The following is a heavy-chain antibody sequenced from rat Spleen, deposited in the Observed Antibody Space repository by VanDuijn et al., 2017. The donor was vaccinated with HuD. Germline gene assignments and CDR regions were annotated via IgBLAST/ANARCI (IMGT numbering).Heavy chain of an antibody. CDR3: TTRALYGGYSDPFDY. J-gene: IGHJ2*01. D-gene: IGHD1-11*01. CDR2: ITNTGGST. Sequence: EVQLVESGGGLVQPGRSLKLSCAASGFTFSDYNMAWVRQAPTKGLEWVASITNTGGSTYYRDSVKGRFTISRDNAKSTLYLQMDGLRSEDTATYYCTTRALYGGYSDPFDYWGQGVMVTVSS. CDR1: GFTFSDYN. V-gene: IGHV5-20*01.